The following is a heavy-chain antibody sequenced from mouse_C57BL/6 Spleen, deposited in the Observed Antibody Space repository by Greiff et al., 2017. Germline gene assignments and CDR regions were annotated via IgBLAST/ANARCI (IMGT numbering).Heavy chain of an antibody. CDR3: ARGDDYDEDYFDY. V-gene: IGHV1-54*01. J-gene: IGHJ2*01. D-gene: IGHD2-4*01. CDR1: GYAFTNYL. CDR2: INPGSGGT. Sequence: QVQLQQSGAELVRPGTSVKVSCKASGYAFTNYLIEWVKQRPGQGLEWIGVINPGSGGTNYNEKFKGKATLTADKSSSTAYMQLSSLTSEDSAVYFCARGDDYDEDYFDYWGQGTTLTVSS.